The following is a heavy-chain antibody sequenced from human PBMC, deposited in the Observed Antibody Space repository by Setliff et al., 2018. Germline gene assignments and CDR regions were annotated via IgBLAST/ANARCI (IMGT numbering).Heavy chain of an antibody. Sequence: PGESLKISCAASGFTFSSYSMNWVRQAPGKGLEWVSYISSSSSTIYYADSVKGRFTISRDNAENSLYLQMNSLRAEDTAVYYCARWTARAVDYWGQGTLVTVSS. D-gene: IGHD6-6*01. CDR2: ISSSSSTI. V-gene: IGHV3-48*01. J-gene: IGHJ4*02. CDR3: ARWTARAVDY. CDR1: GFTFSSYS.